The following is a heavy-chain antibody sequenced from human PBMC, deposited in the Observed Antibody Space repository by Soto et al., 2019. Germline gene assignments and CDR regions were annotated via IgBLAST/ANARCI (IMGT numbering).Heavy chain of an antibody. CDR2: IATRSDI. CDR3: AREETAWPLAYGLDV. J-gene: IGHJ6*02. CDR1: GFTFSRYS. Sequence: EVQLVESGGGLVKPGGSLRLSCAGYGFTFSRYSMHWVRQAPGKGLAWVSSIATRSDINYADSVKGRFTIYRDNAKNSLWLQMNSLRAEDTGVYYCAREETAWPLAYGLDVWGQGTTVTSSS. D-gene: IGHD2-21*02. V-gene: IGHV3-21*01.